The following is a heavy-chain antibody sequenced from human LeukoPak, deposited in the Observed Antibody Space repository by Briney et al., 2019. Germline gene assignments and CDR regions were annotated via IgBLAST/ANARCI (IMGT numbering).Heavy chain of an antibody. CDR2: INYRGST. V-gene: IGHV4-39*07. Sequence: SETLSLTCTVSGGSISNSDYYWDWIRQPPGKGLEWIGSINYRGSTYYNPSLKSRVTISVDTSKNQFSLKVTSVTAADTAMYYCTKREGPMSGSYDYFDPWGQGTLVTVS. CDR3: TKREGPMSGSYDYFDP. J-gene: IGHJ5*02. CDR1: GGSISNSDYY. D-gene: IGHD1-26*01.